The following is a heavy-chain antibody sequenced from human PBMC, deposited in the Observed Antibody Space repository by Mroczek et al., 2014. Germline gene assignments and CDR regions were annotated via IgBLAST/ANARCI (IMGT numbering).Heavy chain of an antibody. J-gene: IGHJ6*03. CDR1: GYTFTSYD. V-gene: IGHV1-8*01. CDR2: MNPNSGNT. CDR3: ARGRWDFGVVTARGLDDYYYYMDV. D-gene: IGHD3-3*01. Sequence: QVQLVESGAEVKKPGASVKASCKASGYTFTSYDINWVRQATGQGLEWMGWMNPNSGNTGYAQKFQGRVTMTRNTSISTAYMELSSLRSEDTAVYYXARGRWDFGVVTARGLDDYYYYMDVWGKGTHGHPSP.